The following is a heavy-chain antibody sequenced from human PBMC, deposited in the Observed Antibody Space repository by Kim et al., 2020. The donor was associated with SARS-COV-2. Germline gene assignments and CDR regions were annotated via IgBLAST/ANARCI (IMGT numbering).Heavy chain of an antibody. J-gene: IGHJ4*02. CDR2: IYYSGST. Sequence: SETLSLTCTVSGGSISSSSYYWGWIRQPPGKGLEWIGSIYYSGSTYYNPSLKSRVTISVDTSKNQFSLKLSSVTAADTAVYYCARVHYYDSSGYPDYWGQGTLVTVSS. CDR1: GGSISSSSYY. D-gene: IGHD3-22*01. V-gene: IGHV4-39*01. CDR3: ARVHYYDSSGYPDY.